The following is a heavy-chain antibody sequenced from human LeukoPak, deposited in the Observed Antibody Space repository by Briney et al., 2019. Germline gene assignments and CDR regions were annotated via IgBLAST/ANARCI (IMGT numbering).Heavy chain of an antibody. D-gene: IGHD3-10*01. CDR1: GGSISSYY. CDR2: IYTSGST. CDR3: ARETYYYGSGSRDYYMDV. J-gene: IGHJ6*03. V-gene: IGHV4-4*07. Sequence: SETPSLTCTVSGGSISSYYWSWIRQSAGKGLEWIGRIYTSGSTNYNPSLKSRVTMSVDKSKNQFSLKLSSVTAAETAVYYCARETYYYGSGSRDYYMDVWGKGTTVTVSS.